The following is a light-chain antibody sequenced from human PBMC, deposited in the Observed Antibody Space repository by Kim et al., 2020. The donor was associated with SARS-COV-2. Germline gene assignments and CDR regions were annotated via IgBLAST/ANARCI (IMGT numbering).Light chain of an antibody. V-gene: IGLV4-69*01. CDR3: QTWGTGIRV. J-gene: IGLJ3*02. Sequence: SVKLTCTLSSGHSSYALAWHQQQPEKGPRYLMKLNSDGSHSKGDGIPDRFSGSSSGAERYLTISSLQSEDEADYYCQTWGTGIRVFGGGTKLTVL. CDR2: LNSDGSH. CDR1: SGHSSYA.